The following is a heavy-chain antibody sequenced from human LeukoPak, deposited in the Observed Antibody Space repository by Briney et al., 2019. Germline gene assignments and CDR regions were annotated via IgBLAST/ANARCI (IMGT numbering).Heavy chain of an antibody. Sequence: GGSLRLSCAASGFTFSTFAMIWVRQPPGKGLEWVSSIFPSGGEIHYADSVRGRFTISRDNSKSTLSLQMNSLRVEDTAVYYCAKDGGVRGPDYYYYMDVWGKGTTVTISS. V-gene: IGHV3-23*01. CDR3: AKDGGVRGPDYYYYMDV. J-gene: IGHJ6*03. CDR1: GFTFSTFA. D-gene: IGHD3-10*01. CDR2: IFPSGGEI.